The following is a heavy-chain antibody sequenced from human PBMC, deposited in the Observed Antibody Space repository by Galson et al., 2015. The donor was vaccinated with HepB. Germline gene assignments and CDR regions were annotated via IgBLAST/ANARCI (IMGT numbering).Heavy chain of an antibody. V-gene: IGHV1-2*02. D-gene: IGHD6-19*01. CDR1: GSTFTGYY. Sequence: SVKVSCKASGSTFTGYYMHWVRQAPGQGLEWMGWINPNSGGTNYAQKFQGRVTMTRDTSISTAYMELSRLRSDDTAVYYCARGGPEVAGLYYYYYGMDVWGQGTTVTVSS. J-gene: IGHJ6*02. CDR2: INPNSGGT. CDR3: ARGGPEVAGLYYYYYGMDV.